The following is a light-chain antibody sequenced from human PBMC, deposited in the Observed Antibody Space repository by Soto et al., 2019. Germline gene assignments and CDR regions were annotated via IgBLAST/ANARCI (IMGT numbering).Light chain of an antibody. V-gene: IGKV2D-29*01. CDR1: QSLLHSDGRTY. Sequence: DIVMTQTPLSLSFTPGQPASISCKSSQSLLHSDGRTYLYWYLQKPGQPTQLLIYEDSNRFSGVTDSIRGSGSGTDFTLKISRGEAEEVGVYYCMQSTQFPCTFGEGTRVEIK. CDR3: MQSTQFPCT. J-gene: IGKJ4*02. CDR2: EDS.